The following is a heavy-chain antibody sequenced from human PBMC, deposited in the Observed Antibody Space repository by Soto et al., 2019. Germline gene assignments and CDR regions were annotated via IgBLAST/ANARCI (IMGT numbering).Heavy chain of an antibody. Sequence: SETLSLTCTVSGGSISSYYWSWIRQAPGKGLEWIGYIYFSGSIKYNPSLKSRVTISGDTSKNQFSLKLSSVTAADTAVYYCTRGGYYGSGSPSDYWGQGILVTVSS. CDR2: IYFSGSI. J-gene: IGHJ4*02. CDR1: GGSISSYY. V-gene: IGHV4-59*01. CDR3: TRGGYYGSGSPSDY. D-gene: IGHD3-10*01.